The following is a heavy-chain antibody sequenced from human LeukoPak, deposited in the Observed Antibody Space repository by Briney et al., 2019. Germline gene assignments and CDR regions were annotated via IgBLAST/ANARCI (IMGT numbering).Heavy chain of an antibody. J-gene: IGHJ6*03. Sequence: ASVKVSCKASGYTFTSYYMHWVRQAPGQGLEWMGIINPSGGSTSYAQKFQGRVTITRNTSISTAYMELSSLRSEDTAVYYCARGRGLTTVTHYYYYYYMDVWGKGTTVTVSS. CDR2: INPSGGST. CDR3: ARGRGLTTVTHYYYYYYMDV. D-gene: IGHD4-17*01. V-gene: IGHV1-46*01. CDR1: GYTFTSYY.